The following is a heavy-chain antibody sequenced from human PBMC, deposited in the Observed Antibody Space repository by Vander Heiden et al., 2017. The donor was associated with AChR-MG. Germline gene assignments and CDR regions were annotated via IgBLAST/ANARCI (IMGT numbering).Heavy chain of an antibody. J-gene: IGHJ3*02. Sequence: QVQLQQWGAGLLKPSETLSLTCAVYGGSFSGYYWSWIRQPPGKGLEWIGEINHSGSTNYNPSLKSRVTISVDTSKNQFSLKLSSVTAADTAVYYCASGTGITTDAFDIWGQGTMVTVSS. CDR2: INHSGST. CDR1: GGSFSGYY. D-gene: IGHD3-22*01. CDR3: ASGTGITTDAFDI. V-gene: IGHV4-34*01.